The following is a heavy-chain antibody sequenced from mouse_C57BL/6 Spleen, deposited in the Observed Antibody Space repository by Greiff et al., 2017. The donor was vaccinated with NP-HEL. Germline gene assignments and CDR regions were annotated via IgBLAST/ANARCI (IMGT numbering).Heavy chain of an antibody. CDR1: GYTFTSYW. CDR2: IYPGSGST. V-gene: IGHV1-55*01. J-gene: IGHJ2*01. Sequence: QVQLKQPGAELVKPGASVKMSCKASGYTFTSYWITWVKQRPGQGLEWIGDIYPGSGSTNYNEKFKSKATLTVDTSSSTAYMQLSSLTSEDSAVYYCARRLTGTYYFDYWGQGTTLTVSS. CDR3: ARRLTGTYYFDY. D-gene: IGHD4-1*01.